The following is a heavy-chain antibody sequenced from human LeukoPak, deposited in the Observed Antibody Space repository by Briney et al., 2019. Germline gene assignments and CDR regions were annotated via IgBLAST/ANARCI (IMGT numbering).Heavy chain of an antibody. J-gene: IGHJ5*02. CDR3: ARSMVRGVRDWFDP. CDR1: GGAISSYY. D-gene: IGHD3-10*01. CDR2: IYYSGST. Sequence: PSETLSLTCTVSGGAISSYYWSWIRQPPGKGLEWIGYIYYSGSTNYSPSLKSRVTISVDTSKNQFSPKLSSVTAADTAVYYCARSMVRGVRDWFDPWGQGTLVTVSS. V-gene: IGHV4-59*01.